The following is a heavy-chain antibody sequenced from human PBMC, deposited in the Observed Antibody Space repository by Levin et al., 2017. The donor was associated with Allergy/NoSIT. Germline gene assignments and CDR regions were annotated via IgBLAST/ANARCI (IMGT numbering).Heavy chain of an antibody. CDR2: ISYDGSNK. Sequence: GESLKISCAASGFTFSSYGMHWVRQAPGKGLEWVAVISYDGSNKYYADSVKGRFTISRDNSKNTLYLQMNSLRAEDTAVYYCAKDASGEYYFDYWGQGTLVTVSS. D-gene: IGHD2/OR15-2a*01. J-gene: IGHJ4*02. V-gene: IGHV3-30*18. CDR3: AKDASGEYYFDY. CDR1: GFTFSSYG.